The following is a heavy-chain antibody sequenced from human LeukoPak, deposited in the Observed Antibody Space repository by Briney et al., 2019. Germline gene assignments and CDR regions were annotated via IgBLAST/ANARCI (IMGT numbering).Heavy chain of an antibody. Sequence: GGSLRLSCAASGFTFSTYAVNWVRQAPGKGLEWVSTISGSGDSTYYADSVKGRFTISRDNAKNSLYLQMNSLRAEDTAVYYCATSRSLDYWGQGTLVTVSS. CDR3: ATSRSLDY. CDR2: ISGSGDST. J-gene: IGHJ4*02. CDR1: GFTFSTYA. V-gene: IGHV3-23*01.